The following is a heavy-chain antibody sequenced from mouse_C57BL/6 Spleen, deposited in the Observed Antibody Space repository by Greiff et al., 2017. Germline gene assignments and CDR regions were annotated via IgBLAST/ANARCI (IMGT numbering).Heavy chain of an antibody. J-gene: IGHJ4*01. D-gene: IGHD3-3*01. CDR2: IYPGSGNT. CDR3: ARFRGAMDY. CDR1: GYSFTSYY. V-gene: IGHV1-66*01. Sequence: VKLMESGPELVKPGASVKISCKASGYSFTSYYIHWVKQRPGQGLEWIGWIYPGSGNTKYNEKFKGKATLTADTSSSTAYMQLSSLTSEDSAVYYCARFRGAMDYWGQGTSVTVSS.